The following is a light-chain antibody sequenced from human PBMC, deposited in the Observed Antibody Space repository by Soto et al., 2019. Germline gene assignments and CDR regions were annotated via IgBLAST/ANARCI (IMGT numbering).Light chain of an antibody. V-gene: IGKV1-39*01. J-gene: IGKJ1*01. CDR2: AAS. CDR1: QSISNL. CDR3: QQSYSSPPT. Sequence: DIQMTQSPSSLSASVEDRVIITCRASQSISNLLNWYQQKPGKAPKLLIFAASSLQSGVPSRFSGSRSGPDFTLTISSLQPEDFATYYCQQSYSSPPTFGQGTKVEIK.